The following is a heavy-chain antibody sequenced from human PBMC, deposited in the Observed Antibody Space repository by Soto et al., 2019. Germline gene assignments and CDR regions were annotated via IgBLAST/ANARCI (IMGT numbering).Heavy chain of an antibody. D-gene: IGHD5-12*01. Sequence: ASVKVSCKASGYTFTSYAMHWVRQAPGQRLEWMGWINAGNGNTKYSQKFQGRVTITRDTSASTAYMELSSLRSEDTAVYYCARFEDSGYSGYEMTAIDYWGQGTLVTVSS. CDR3: ARFEDSGYSGYEMTAIDY. J-gene: IGHJ4*02. V-gene: IGHV1-3*01. CDR2: INAGNGNT. CDR1: GYTFTSYA.